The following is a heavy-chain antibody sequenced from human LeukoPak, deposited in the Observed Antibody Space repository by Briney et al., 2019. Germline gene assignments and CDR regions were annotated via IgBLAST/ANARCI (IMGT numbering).Heavy chain of an antibody. CDR1: GFTVSSNY. CDR2: IYSGGST. Sequence: PGGSLRLSCAASGFTVSSNYMSWVRQAPGKGLEWVSVIYSGGSTYYADSVKGRFTISRDNSKNTLYLQMNSLRAEDTAVYYCARDPAGSSGYGYWGQGTLVTVSS. J-gene: IGHJ4*02. D-gene: IGHD3-22*01. V-gene: IGHV3-53*01. CDR3: ARDPAGSSGYGY.